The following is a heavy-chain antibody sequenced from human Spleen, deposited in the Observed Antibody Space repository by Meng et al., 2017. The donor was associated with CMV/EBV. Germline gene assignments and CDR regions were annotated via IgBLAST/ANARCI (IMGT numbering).Heavy chain of an antibody. J-gene: IGHJ1*01. CDR3: ARDQQLIPAEYFQH. Sequence: QVQLVQSGAEVKNPGASVKVSCKASGYTFTSYGMSWLRQAPGQGLEWMGWISAYNGNTIYAQKVQGRVTMTTDASTNTAYLELRSLRSDDTAVYYCARDQQLIPAEYFQHWGPGTLVTVSS. V-gene: IGHV1-18*01. CDR1: GYTFTSYG. CDR2: ISAYNGNT. D-gene: IGHD6-13*01.